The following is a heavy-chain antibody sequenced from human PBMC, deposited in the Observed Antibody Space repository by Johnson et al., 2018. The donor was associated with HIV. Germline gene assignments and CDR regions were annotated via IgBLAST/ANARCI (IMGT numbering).Heavy chain of an antibody. D-gene: IGHD6-19*01. CDR1: GFTFRSYA. CDR3: VRDQGSGWPTNAFDI. J-gene: IGHJ3*02. CDR2: ITYDGRNK. V-gene: IGHV3-30*04. Sequence: QEQLEESGGGVMQPGQSLRLSCEASGFTFRSYAMHWVRQAPGKGLEWVAVITYDGRNKYYTDSVKGRFIISRDNSKNMTNLQMNGLSDEDTADYYCVRDQGSGWPTNAFDIWGRGTRVTVSS.